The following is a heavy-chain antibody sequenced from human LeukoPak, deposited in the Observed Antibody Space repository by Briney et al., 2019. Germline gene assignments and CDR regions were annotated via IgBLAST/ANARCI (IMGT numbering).Heavy chain of an antibody. Sequence: ASMKVSCKASGYTFANYYIRWVRQAPGQGLEWMGRINPNSGDTNSAQRFHGRVTMTRDTSISTAYMELSGLTSDDTAVYFCARDDQRISSGVYWGQGTLVTVSS. CDR3: ARDDQRISSGVY. CDR2: INPNSGDT. D-gene: IGHD2/OR15-2a*01. V-gene: IGHV1-2*06. CDR1: GYTFANYY. J-gene: IGHJ4*02.